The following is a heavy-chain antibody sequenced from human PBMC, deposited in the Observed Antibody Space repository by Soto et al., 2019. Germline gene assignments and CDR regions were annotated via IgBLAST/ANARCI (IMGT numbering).Heavy chain of an antibody. D-gene: IGHD3-10*01. CDR1: GFTFGTTD. V-gene: IGHV3-23*01. CDR3: VKNSGWFNT. J-gene: IGHJ5*02. CDR2: IDGSGGIT. Sequence: QLLQSGGGLVQPGVSLTLSCAASGFTFGTTDMSWVHQAPGEGLEWVSTIDGSGGITYYADSVKGRFTISRDNSRNTVYLQMNSQRGDDTDLYYCVKNSGWFNTWGQGALVTVSS.